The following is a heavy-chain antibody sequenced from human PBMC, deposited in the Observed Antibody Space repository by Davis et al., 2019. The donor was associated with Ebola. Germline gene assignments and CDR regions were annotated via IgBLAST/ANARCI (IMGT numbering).Heavy chain of an antibody. CDR2: ISSSSSYI. D-gene: IGHD2-2*01. CDR3: ARDDDIVLVPAAPDY. CDR1: GFTFSTSA. J-gene: IGHJ4*02. V-gene: IGHV3-21*01. Sequence: GTLKISCIASGFTFSTSAMNWVRQAPGKGLEWVSSISSSSSYIYYADSVKGRFTISRDNAKNSLYLQMNSLRAEDTAVYYCARDDDIVLVPAAPDYWGQGTLVTVSS.